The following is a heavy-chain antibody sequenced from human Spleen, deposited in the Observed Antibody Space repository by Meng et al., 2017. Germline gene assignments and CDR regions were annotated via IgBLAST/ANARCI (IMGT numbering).Heavy chain of an antibody. V-gene: IGHV4-4*07. CDR1: GGSVSSYF. J-gene: IGHJ4*02. Sequence: SETLSLTCTVSGGSVSSYFWYWIRQSAGKGLEWIGRIDGRGSAYYNPSLKSRVTMSVDTSKNQISLKLTSVTAADTAFYYCAGDNGDYGLFRYWGQGTLVTVSS. D-gene: IGHD4-17*01. CDR3: AGDNGDYGLFRY. CDR2: IDGRGSA.